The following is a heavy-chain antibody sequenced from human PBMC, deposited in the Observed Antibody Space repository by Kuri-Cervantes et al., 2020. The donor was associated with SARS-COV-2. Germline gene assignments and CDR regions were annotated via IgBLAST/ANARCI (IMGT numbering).Heavy chain of an antibody. D-gene: IGHD6-6*01. CDR2: INPNSGGT. V-gene: IGHV1-2*02. Sequence: ASVKVSCKASGYTFTGYYMHWVRQAPGQGLEWMGWINPNSGGTNYAQKFQGRVTMTRDTSISTAYMELSRLKSDDTAGYYCSRTPYSSTYRPSNFDYWGQGSLVTVSS. CDR3: SRTPYSSTYRPSNFDY. CDR1: GYTFTGYY. J-gene: IGHJ4*02.